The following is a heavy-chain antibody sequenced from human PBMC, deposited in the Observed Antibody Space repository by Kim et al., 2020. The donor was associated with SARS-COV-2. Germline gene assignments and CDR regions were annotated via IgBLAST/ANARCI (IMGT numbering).Heavy chain of an antibody. J-gene: IGHJ3*01. CDR2: LYTGGST. CDR1: GFTVSSNY. V-gene: IGHV3-66*01. Sequence: GGSLRLSCAASGFTVSSNYMTWLRQSPGNGLEWVSVLYTGGSTFYADSLKGRFTISRDNSKNMMYLQMNSLTVEDTAVYYCARVVLSHDNNPCAAFDVWGHGTLVTVFS. D-gene: IGHD3-9*01. CDR3: ARVVLSHDNNPCAAFDV.